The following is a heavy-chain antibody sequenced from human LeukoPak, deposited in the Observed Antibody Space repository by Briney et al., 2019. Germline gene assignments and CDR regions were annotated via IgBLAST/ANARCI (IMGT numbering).Heavy chain of an antibody. CDR1: GFTFSDYY. J-gene: IGHJ6*02. V-gene: IGHV3-30-3*01. CDR3: ARENLYPRDFWSGYYTNPYYYGMDV. CDR2: ISYDGSNK. D-gene: IGHD3-3*01. Sequence: GGSLRLSCAASGFTFSDYYMSWIRQAPGKGLEWVAVISYDGSNKYYADSVKGRFTISRDNSKNTLCLQMNSLRAEDTAVYYCARENLYPRDFWSGYYTNPYYYGMDVWGQGTTVTVSS.